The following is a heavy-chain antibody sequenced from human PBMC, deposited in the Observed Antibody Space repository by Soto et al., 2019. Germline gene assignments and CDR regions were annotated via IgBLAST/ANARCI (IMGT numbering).Heavy chain of an antibody. Sequence: QVQLQESGPGLVKPSQTLSLTCTVSGGSISSGDYYWSWIRQPPGKGLEWIGYIYYSGSTYYNPYLTSRVTITVDTSKNQLSLKVSSVTAADTAVYYCARDAWESYGMDVWGQGTTVTVSS. CDR2: IYYSGST. D-gene: IGHD1-26*01. V-gene: IGHV4-30-4*01. CDR1: GGSISSGDYY. CDR3: ARDAWESYGMDV. J-gene: IGHJ6*02.